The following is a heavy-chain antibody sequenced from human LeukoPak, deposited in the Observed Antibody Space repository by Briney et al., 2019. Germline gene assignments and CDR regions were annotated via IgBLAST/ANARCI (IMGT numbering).Heavy chain of an antibody. V-gene: IGHV3-30*02. Sequence: PGGSLRLSCAASGFTFSSYGIHWVRQAPGKGLEWVAFIRYDGSNKYYADSVKGRFTISRDNSKNTLYLQMNSLRAEDTAVYYCARDIYSGSGWRYYFDYWGQGTLVTVSS. D-gene: IGHD6-19*01. CDR2: IRYDGSNK. CDR1: GFTFSSYG. CDR3: ARDIYSGSGWRYYFDY. J-gene: IGHJ4*02.